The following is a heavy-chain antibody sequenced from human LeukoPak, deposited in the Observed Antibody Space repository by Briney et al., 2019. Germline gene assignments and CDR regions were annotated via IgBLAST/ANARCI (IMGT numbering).Heavy chain of an antibody. D-gene: IGHD1-14*01. V-gene: IGHV3-9*01. CDR1: GFTFDDYA. Sequence: GGSLRLSCAASGFTFDDYAMHWVRQAPGKGLEWVSGISWNSGSIGYADSVKGRFTISRDNAKNSLYLQMNSLRAEGTALYYCARTPATAGGYFDYWGQGTLVPVS. CDR3: ARTPATAGGYFDY. J-gene: IGHJ4*02. CDR2: ISWNSGSI.